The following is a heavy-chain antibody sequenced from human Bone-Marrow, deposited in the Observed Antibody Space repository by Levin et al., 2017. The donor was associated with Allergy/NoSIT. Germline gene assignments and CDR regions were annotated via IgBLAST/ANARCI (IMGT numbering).Heavy chain of an antibody. CDR1: GDSVTRGDYY. J-gene: IGHJ6*02. V-gene: IGHV4-31*02. CDR2: ISYSGSA. D-gene: IGHD3-10*01. CDR3: ARDECAWLGECYGMDV. Sequence: SETLSLTCSVSGDSVTRGDYYWSWIRQHPGEGLEWIGFISYSGSAYYNPSLKSRLAVSLDRAKNQFSLTLTSVTVADTAVYYCARDECAWLGECYGMDVWGQGTTVTVSS.